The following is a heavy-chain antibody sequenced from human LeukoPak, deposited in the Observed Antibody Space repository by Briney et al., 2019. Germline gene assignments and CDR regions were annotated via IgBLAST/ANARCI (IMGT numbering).Heavy chain of an antibody. V-gene: IGHV4-30-4*08. Sequence: SQTLSLTCTVSGGSISSGGYYWSWIRQHPGKGLEWIGYIYYSGSTYYNPSLKSRVTISVDTSKNQFSLKLSSVTAADTAVYYCARDEFYYYYGMDVWGQGTTVTVSS. CDR2: IYYSGST. J-gene: IGHJ6*02. CDR1: GGSISSGGYY. CDR3: ARDEFYYYYGMDV. D-gene: IGHD3-10*01.